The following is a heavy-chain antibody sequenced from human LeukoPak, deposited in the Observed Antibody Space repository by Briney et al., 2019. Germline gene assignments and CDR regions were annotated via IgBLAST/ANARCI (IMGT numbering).Heavy chain of an antibody. CDR3: ANPASKVTQDY. CDR1: GFTFNSFG. J-gene: IGHJ4*02. Sequence: GRSLRLSCAASGFTFNSFGIHWVRQAPGKGLEWVAFISYDGSNKFLADSVKCRFTISRDNSKNTVYLQMSTLRPEDTAVYYCANPASKVTQDYWGQGTLVTVSS. CDR2: ISYDGSNK. V-gene: IGHV3-30*18.